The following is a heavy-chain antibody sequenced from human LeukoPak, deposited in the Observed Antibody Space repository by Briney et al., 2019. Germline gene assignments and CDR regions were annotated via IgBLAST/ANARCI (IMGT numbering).Heavy chain of an antibody. D-gene: IGHD6-13*01. CDR3: AKPPDPIAAAGSLDY. V-gene: IGHV3-30*02. J-gene: IGHJ4*02. CDR2: IRNDGSNK. CDR1: GFTFSSYG. Sequence: TGGSLRLSCAASGFTFSSYGMHWVRQAPGKGLEWVAFIRNDGSNKYYADSVKGRFTISRDNSKNTLYLQMNSLRAEDRAVYYCAKPPDPIAAAGSLDYWGQGTLVTVSS.